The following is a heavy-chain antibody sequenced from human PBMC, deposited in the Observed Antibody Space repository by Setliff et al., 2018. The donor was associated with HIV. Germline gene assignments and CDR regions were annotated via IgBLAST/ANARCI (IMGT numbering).Heavy chain of an antibody. V-gene: IGHV4-39*07. CDR3: ARDLKSGSYSPGAFDI. CDR1: GGSISSSGYY. J-gene: IGHJ3*02. Sequence: PSETLSLTCTVSGGSISSSGYYWGWIRQPPGKGLEWIGSIYYRGSTYYNPSLKSRVTISVDKSKNQFSLNLSSVTAADTAVYYCARDLKSGSYSPGAFDIWGQGTMVTVSS. CDR2: IYYRGST. D-gene: IGHD3-10*01.